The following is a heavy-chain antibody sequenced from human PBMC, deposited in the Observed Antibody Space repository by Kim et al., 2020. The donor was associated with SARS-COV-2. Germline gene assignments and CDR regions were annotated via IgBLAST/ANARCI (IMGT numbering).Heavy chain of an antibody. J-gene: IGHJ6*02. V-gene: IGHV1-24*01. Sequence: ASVKVSCKVSGYTLTELSMHWVRQAPGKGLEWMGGFDPEDGETIYAQKFQGRVTMTEDTSTDTAYMELSSLRSEDTAVYYCATALGYYYYYGMDVWGQGTTVTVSS. CDR3: ATALGYYYYYGMDV. CDR2: FDPEDGET. CDR1: GYTLTELS.